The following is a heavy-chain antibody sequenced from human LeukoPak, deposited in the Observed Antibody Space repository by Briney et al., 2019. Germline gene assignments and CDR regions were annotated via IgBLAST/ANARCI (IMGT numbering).Heavy chain of an antibody. J-gene: IGHJ4*02. D-gene: IGHD2-21*02. V-gene: IGHV3-53*01. CDR3: ARVFGGDYYGNHFDY. CDR1: GFTVNNYY. CDR2: LYSGGMT. Sequence: GGSLRLSCVASGFTVNNYYMTWVRQAPGKGLECVSILYSGGMTYYADSVKGRFTISTDTSKNTVNLQMNSLRAEDTAIYYCARVFGGDYYGNHFDYRGQGSMLTVSS.